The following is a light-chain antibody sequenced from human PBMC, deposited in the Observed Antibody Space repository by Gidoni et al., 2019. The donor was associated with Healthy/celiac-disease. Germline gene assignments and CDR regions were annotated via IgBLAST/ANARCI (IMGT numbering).Light chain of an antibody. CDR2: GAS. V-gene: IGKV3-20*01. CDR3: QQYGSSPRT. Sequence: EIVLTQSPGTLSLSPGERATFSCRASQSVSSSYLAWYQQKPGQAPRLLIYGASSRATGSPDRFSGSGSGTDFTLTISRLEPEDFAVYYCQQYGSSPRTFGQGTKVEIK. CDR1: QSVSSSY. J-gene: IGKJ1*01.